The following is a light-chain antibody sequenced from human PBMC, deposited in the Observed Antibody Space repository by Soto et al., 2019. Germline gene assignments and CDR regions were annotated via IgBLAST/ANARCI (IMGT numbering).Light chain of an antibody. V-gene: IGLV4-69*01. Sequence: QPVLTQSPSASASLGASVKLTCTLSSGHSSYAIAWHQQQPEKGPRYLMKLNSDGSHSKGDGIPDRFSGSSSGAERYLTISRLQSEAEADYYCQTWGTGIQGVFGGGTKLTVL. J-gene: IGLJ2*01. CDR1: SGHSSYA. CDR2: LNSDGSH. CDR3: QTWGTGIQGV.